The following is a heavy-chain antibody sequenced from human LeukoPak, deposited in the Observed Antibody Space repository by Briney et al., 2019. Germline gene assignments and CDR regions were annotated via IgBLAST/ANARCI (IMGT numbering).Heavy chain of an antibody. CDR1: GGTFSSYA. CDR2: IIPIFGTA. V-gene: IGHV1-69*05. D-gene: IGHD3-22*01. J-gene: IGHJ3*02. Sequence: SVKVSCKASGGTFSSYAISWVRQAPGQGLEWMGGIIPIFGTANYAQKFQGRVTITTDESTSTAYMELSSLRSEDTAVYYCAPRTPAAMIVASGVAFDIWGQGTMVTVSS. CDR3: APRTPAAMIVASGVAFDI.